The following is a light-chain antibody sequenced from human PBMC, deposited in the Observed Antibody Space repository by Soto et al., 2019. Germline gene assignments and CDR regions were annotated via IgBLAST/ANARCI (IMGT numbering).Light chain of an antibody. CDR2: EVS. J-gene: IGLJ2*01. CDR3: HVWDSSSDHP. CDR1: SSDVGEENY. Sequence: QSALTQPPSASGSPGQSVTITCSGTSSDVGEENYVSWYQQHPGKVPKLILYEVSKRPSGVPDRFSGSRSGNTATLTISRVEAGDEADYYCHVWDSSSDHPFGGGTKLTVL. V-gene: IGLV2-8*01.